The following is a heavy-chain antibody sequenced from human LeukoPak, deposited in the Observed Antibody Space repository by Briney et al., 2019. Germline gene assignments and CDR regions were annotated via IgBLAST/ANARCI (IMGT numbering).Heavy chain of an antibody. Sequence: ASLKVSCKASGYTFTSYGISWVRQAPGQGLEWMGWITSYNGNTNYAQKFQGRVTMTTDTSTSTGYMELRSLRSDHTAVYYCARVVSGRYYAYWGQGTLVTVSS. CDR2: ITSYNGNT. CDR3: ARVVSGRYYAY. V-gene: IGHV1-18*01. CDR1: GYTFTSYG. J-gene: IGHJ4*02. D-gene: IGHD1-26*01.